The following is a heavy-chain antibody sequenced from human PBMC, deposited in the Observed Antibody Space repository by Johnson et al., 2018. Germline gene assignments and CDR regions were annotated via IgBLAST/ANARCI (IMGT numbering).Heavy chain of an antibody. V-gene: IGHV1-8*01. D-gene: IGHD5-18*01. J-gene: IGHJ3*02. CDR1: GYTFTSYD. CDR2: MNPNSGNT. CDR3: ARDSPLVTRDTFDI. Sequence: QVQLVESGAEVKKPGASVKVSCKASGYTFTSYDINWVRQATGQGLEWMGWMNPNSGNTGYAQKFQGRVTITADESTRTAYMELSSLRSEDTAVYYCARDSPLVTRDTFDIWGQGTMVTVSS.